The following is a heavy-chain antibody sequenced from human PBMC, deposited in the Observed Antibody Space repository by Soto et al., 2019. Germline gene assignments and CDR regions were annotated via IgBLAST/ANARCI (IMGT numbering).Heavy chain of an antibody. J-gene: IGHJ5*02. D-gene: IGHD3-10*01. CDR1: GYTFTSYG. Sequence: ASVKVSCKASGYTFTSYGISWVRQAPGQRLEWMGWISAYNGNTNYAQKLQGRVTMTTDTSTSTAYMELRSLRSDDTAVYYCARDPRYNNQSKYRNSWFDPWGQGTLVTFSS. CDR2: ISAYNGNT. V-gene: IGHV1-18*01. CDR3: ARDPRYNNQSKYRNSWFDP.